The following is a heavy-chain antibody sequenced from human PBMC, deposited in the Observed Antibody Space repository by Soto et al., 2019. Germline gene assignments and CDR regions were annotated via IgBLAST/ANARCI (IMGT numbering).Heavy chain of an antibody. D-gene: IGHD6-13*01. V-gene: IGHV1-18*01. J-gene: IGHJ4*02. CDR2: ISAFNGNT. CDR3: ARDAAAGLNDY. CDR1: GYTFTSFG. Sequence: QVQLVQSGAEVKKPGASVKVSCKASGYTFTSFGISWVRQAPGQGLEWMGWISAFNGNTKYVQKFQGRVTMTTDTSTSTAYMELRSLRSDDTAVYYCARDAAAGLNDYWGQGTLVTVSS.